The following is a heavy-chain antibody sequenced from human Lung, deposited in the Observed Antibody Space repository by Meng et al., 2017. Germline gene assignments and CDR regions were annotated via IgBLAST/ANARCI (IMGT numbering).Heavy chain of an antibody. J-gene: IGHJ4*02. CDR1: GFTFSSYW. V-gene: IGHV3-74*03. CDR3: ARESGYFEY. CDR2: IRGDGGSI. Sequence: EVQLGGSGGGLVQPGGSLRLSCAASGFTFSSYWMHWVRQAPGKGLVWVSRIRGDGGSIVYADSVKGRFTISRDNAKNTLFLQMNSLRAEDTAVYYCARESGYFEYWGQGILVTVSS.